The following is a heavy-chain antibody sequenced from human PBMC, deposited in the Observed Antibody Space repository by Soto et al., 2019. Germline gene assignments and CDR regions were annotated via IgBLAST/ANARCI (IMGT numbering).Heavy chain of an antibody. D-gene: IGHD2-2*01. V-gene: IGHV1-18*04. CDR1: GYTFTSYG. J-gene: IGHJ6*02. CDR2: ISAYNGNT. Sequence: QVQLVQSGAEVKKPGASVKVSCKASGYTFTSYGISWVRQAPGQGLEWMGWISAYNGNTNYAQKLQGRVTMTTDTSTSTAYMELRSLRSDDTAVYYCAAGYCSSTSCLKGIYYYYGIDVWGQGTTVTVSS. CDR3: AAGYCSSTSCLKGIYYYYGIDV.